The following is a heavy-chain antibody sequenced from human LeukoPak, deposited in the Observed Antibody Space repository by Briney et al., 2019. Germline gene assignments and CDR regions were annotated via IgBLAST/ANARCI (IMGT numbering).Heavy chain of an antibody. CDR1: GFTFTSSA. D-gene: IGHD3-22*01. CDR2: IVVGSGDT. Sequence: SVKVSCKASGFTFTSSAVQWVRQARGQRLEWIGWIVVGSGDTNYAQKFQERVTITRDMSTSTAYMELSSLRSEDTAVYYCAARDYYDSSGVDYWGQGTLVTVSS. J-gene: IGHJ4*02. V-gene: IGHV1-58*01. CDR3: AARDYYDSSGVDY.